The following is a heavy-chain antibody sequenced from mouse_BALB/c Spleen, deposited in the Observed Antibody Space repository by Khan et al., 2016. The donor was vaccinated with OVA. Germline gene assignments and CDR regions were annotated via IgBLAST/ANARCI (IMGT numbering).Heavy chain of an antibody. CDR2: INPSNGRT. CDR1: GYAFTSYW. CDR3: GRGGYGSLAY. Sequence: VQLQQPGAEPVKPGASLNLSCKASGYAFTSYWMHWVKQRPGQGLEWIGYINPSNGRTDQNEKFKRKATLTVDKSSSTVYMQLSSLPSEDSAVYYCGRGGYGSLAYWGQGTLVTVSA. J-gene: IGHJ3*01. V-gene: IGHV1S81*02. D-gene: IGHD2-10*02.